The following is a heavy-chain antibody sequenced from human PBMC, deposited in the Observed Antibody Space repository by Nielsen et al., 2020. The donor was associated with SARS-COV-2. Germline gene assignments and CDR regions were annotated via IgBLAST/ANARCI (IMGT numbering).Heavy chain of an antibody. D-gene: IGHD1-1*01. CDR1: GHFSWYS. J-gene: IGHJ6*02. Sequence: GGSLRLSCEVAGHFSWYSFNWVRQAPGQGPEWISYISSSGSDISYARSAKGRFTISSDSAKNSLFLQMDSLRADDTAVYYCARDLIIGGTTIFYYHGMDVWGQGTTVTVSS. V-gene: IGHV3-21*05. CDR3: ARDLIIGGTTIFYYHGMDV. CDR2: ISSSGSDI.